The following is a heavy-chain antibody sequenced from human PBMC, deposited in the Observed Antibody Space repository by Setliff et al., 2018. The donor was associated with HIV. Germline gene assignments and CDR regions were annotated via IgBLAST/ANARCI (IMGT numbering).Heavy chain of an antibody. CDR2: TYTSGST. J-gene: IGHJ4*02. V-gene: IGHV4-4*09. D-gene: IGHD3-10*01. CDR1: GGSISSYY. Sequence: PSETLSLTCTVSGGSISSYYWSWIRQSPGKGLEWIGYTYTSGSTNYNHNPSLKSRVTISVDTSKNRFSLKLSSVTAADTAVYYCARGSYTVRIDYWGQGTRVTVSS. CDR3: ARGSYTVRIDY.